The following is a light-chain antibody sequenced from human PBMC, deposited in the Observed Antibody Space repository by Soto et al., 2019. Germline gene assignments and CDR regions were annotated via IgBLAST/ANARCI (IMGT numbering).Light chain of an antibody. J-gene: IGKJ4*01. CDR2: AAS. CDR3: QKYNSAPPLT. CDR1: QGISNY. Sequence: DIQMTQSPSSLSASVGDRVTITCRASQGISNYLAWYQQKPGKVPKLLIYAASTLQSGGPSRFSGSGAWTDFTLTISSLQHEDVATYYCQKYNSAPPLTFGGGTKVEIK. V-gene: IGKV1-27*01.